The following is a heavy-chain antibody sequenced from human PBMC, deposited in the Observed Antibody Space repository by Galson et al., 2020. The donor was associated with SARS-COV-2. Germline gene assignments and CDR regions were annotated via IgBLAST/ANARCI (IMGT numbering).Heavy chain of an antibody. V-gene: IGHV3-23*01. Sequence: GESLKISCAASGFTFSSYAMSWVRQAPGKGLEWVSAISGSGGSTYYADSVKGRFTISRDNSKNTLYLQMNSLRAEDTAVYYCAKDRGDLWFGEFIKGYYFDYWGQGTLVTVSS. J-gene: IGHJ4*02. D-gene: IGHD3-10*01. CDR1: GFTFSSYA. CDR2: ISGSGGST. CDR3: AKDRGDLWFGEFIKGYYFDY.